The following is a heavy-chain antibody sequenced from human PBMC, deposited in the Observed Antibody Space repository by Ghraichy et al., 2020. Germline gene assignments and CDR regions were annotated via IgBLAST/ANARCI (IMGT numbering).Heavy chain of an antibody. CDR1: GGTFSSYA. Sequence: SVKVSCKASGGTFSSYAISWGRQAPGQGLEWMGGIIHIFGTANYAQKFQGRVPITADESTGTAYLDLSSRRSGGTAVYYCASLSYYYYYMDVWGKGTTVTVSS. V-gene: IGHV1-69*13. CDR3: ASLSYYYYYMDV. J-gene: IGHJ6*03. CDR2: IIHIFGTA.